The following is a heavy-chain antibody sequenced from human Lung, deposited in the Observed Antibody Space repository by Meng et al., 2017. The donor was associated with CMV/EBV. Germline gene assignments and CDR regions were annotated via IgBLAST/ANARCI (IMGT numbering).Heavy chain of an antibody. J-gene: IGHJ4*02. V-gene: IGHV3-9*01. CDR3: AKDFYSTSLYYFDY. D-gene: IGHD2-2*01. Sequence: SLRLXXAASGFTFGDYAMHWVRQVPGKGLEWVSGITYKSGSTGYADSVKGRFTISRDNARNSLYLQMNNLRAEDTALYYCAKDFYSTSLYYFDYWGQGXLVTVSS. CDR2: ITYKSGST. CDR1: GFTFGDYA.